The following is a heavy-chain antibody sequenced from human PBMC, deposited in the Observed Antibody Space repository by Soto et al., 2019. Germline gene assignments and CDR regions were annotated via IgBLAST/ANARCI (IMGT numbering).Heavy chain of an antibody. J-gene: IGHJ4*02. CDR1: GGSISSGGYY. CDR3: ARETYYYDSSGYFTYYFDY. V-gene: IGHV4-31*02. D-gene: IGHD3-22*01. Sequence: PSETLSLTXTVSGGSISSGGYYWSWIRQHPGKGLEWIGYIYYSGSTYYSPSLKSRVTISVDTSKNQFSLKLSSVTAADTAVYYCARETYYYDSSGYFTYYFDYWGQGTLVTVSS. CDR2: IYYSGST.